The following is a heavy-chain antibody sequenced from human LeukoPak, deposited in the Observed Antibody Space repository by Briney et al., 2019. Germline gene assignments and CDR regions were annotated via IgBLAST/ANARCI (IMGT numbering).Heavy chain of an antibody. V-gene: IGHV4-59*01. Sequence: SETLSLTCTVSGASISGYYWTWVRQPLGKRLEWIGYIYYTGSTNYNPSLKSRVTISVDTSKNLFSLKLSSVTAADTAVYYCARVRQQVVHDAFDIWGQGTMVIVSS. J-gene: IGHJ3*02. CDR3: ARVRQQVVHDAFDI. D-gene: IGHD6-13*01. CDR2: IYYTGST. CDR1: GASISGYY.